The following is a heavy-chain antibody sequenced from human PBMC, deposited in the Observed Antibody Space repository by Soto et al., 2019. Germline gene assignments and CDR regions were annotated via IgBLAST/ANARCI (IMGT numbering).Heavy chain of an antibody. V-gene: IGHV3-7*01. D-gene: IGHD1-7*01. J-gene: IGHJ4*01. CDR2: IKQDGSEK. Sequence: GSLRLSCAASGFTVSGYWMSWVRQAPGKGLEWVANIKQDGSEKYYMDSVKGRFTISRDNAKNSPYLQMNSLRAEDTAVFFCVRITYCYDWIYDYWGQGTLVTVSS. CDR3: VRITYCYDWIYDY. CDR1: GFTVSGYW.